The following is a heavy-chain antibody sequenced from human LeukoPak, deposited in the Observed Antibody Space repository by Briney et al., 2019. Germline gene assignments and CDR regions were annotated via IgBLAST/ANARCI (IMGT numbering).Heavy chain of an antibody. J-gene: IGHJ4*02. CDR1: GFTFSTYV. D-gene: IGHD4-17*01. Sequence: GGSLRFSCAASGFTFSTYVIHWVRQAPGKGLEWVAFISDDGSSKHYADSVKGRFAISRDNSKNTLSLQMNSLRAEDTAVYYCASAYGDYLDHWGQGTLVTVSP. CDR3: ASAYGDYLDH. CDR2: ISDDGSSK. V-gene: IGHV3-30*09.